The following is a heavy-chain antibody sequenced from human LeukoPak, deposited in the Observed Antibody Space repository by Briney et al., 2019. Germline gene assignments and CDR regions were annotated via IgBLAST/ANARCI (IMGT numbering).Heavy chain of an antibody. CDR1: GFTFSTYA. V-gene: IGHV3-23*01. J-gene: IGHJ4*02. CDR2: ISGGGYTT. Sequence: PGGSLRLSCVASGFTFSTYAMSWVRQAPGKGLEWVSVISGGGYTTYYADSTKGRFSISRDISKSTLNLRMDSLRAVDTAVYYCARAEVGTAYFDSWGQGILVTVSS. D-gene: IGHD1-7*01. CDR3: ARAEVGTAYFDS.